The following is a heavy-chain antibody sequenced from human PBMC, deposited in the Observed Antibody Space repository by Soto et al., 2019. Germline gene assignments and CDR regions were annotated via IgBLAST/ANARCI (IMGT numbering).Heavy chain of an antibody. CDR2: IIAIFGTV. CDR3: ARGNHRWLQLWYFDL. V-gene: IGHV1-69*12. Sequence: QVQLVQSGAEVKKPGSSVKVSCKASGGTFSNYPISWVRQAPGQGLEWMVGIIAIFGTVNYAPKFQGRVTITAAESTSTAYMELSSLRSEDTAVYYCARGNHRWLQLWYFDLWGRGTLVTVSS. CDR1: GGTFSNYP. J-gene: IGHJ2*01. D-gene: IGHD5-12*01.